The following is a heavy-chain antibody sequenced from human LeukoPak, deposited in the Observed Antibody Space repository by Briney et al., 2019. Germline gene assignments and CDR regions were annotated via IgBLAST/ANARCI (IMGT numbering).Heavy chain of an antibody. CDR3: PRVRDSTPADYYYMDV. J-gene: IGHJ6*03. V-gene: IGHV4-59*01. Sequence: SETLSLTCTVSGGSISSYYWSWIRQPPGKGLEWIGYIYYSGSTNYNPSLKSRVTISVDTSKTPFSLKLSSVTAADTAVYSCPRVRDSTPADYYYMDVWGKGTTVTVSS. D-gene: IGHD2-2*01. CDR2: IYYSGST. CDR1: GGSISSYY.